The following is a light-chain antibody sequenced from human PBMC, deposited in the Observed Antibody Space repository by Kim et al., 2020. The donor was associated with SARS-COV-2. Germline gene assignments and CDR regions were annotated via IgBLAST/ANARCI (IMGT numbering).Light chain of an antibody. CDR3: QSFDRDTQV. CDR2: EDT. J-gene: IGLJ3*02. V-gene: IGLV6-57*01. CDR1: RGTIASNY. Sequence: NFMLTQAHSVSASPGKTVTITCTRDRGTIASNYVQWYQQRPGSSPTPVIYEDTHRPSGVPYRFSGSIDSSSNSASLTISGLKTEDEADYYCQSFDRDTQVFGGGTQLTVL.